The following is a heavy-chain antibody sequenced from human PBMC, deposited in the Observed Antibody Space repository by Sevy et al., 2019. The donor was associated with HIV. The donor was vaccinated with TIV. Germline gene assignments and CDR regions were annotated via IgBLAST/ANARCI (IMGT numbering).Heavy chain of an antibody. D-gene: IGHD2-15*01. CDR3: ARPYCSGDDCYSELDY. Sequence: GGSLILSCAASGFNFRNYSMTWVRQAPGKGLDWVSYISSGSGTIHYADSVKDRFTISRDNAKNSLFLQMNSLRDEDTAIYYCARPYCSGDDCYSELDYWGQGILVTVSS. V-gene: IGHV3-48*02. CDR1: GFNFRNYS. CDR2: ISSGSGTI. J-gene: IGHJ4*02.